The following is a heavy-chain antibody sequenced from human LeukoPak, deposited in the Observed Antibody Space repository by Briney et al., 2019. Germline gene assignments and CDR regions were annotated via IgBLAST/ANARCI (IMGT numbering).Heavy chain of an antibody. Sequence: GASVKVSCKASGYTFTSYDINWVRQATRQGLEWMGWMNPNSGNTGYAQKFQGRVTMTRNTSISTAYMELSSLRSEDTAVYYCASRTVAARDAFDIWGQGTMVTVSS. CDR2: MNPNSGNT. V-gene: IGHV1-8*01. J-gene: IGHJ3*02. CDR1: GYTFTSYD. CDR3: ASRTVAARDAFDI. D-gene: IGHD4-23*01.